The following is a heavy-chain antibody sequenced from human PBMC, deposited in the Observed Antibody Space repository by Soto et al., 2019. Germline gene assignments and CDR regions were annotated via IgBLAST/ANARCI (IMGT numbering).Heavy chain of an antibody. CDR3: ARDPGDYLFYYGMDV. J-gene: IGHJ6*02. CDR1: GFPFSSYG. CDR2: ISYDASNK. Sequence: PGGSLRLSCAASGFPFSSYGMHWVRQAPGKGLEWVAVISYDASNKYYADPVKGRFTISRDNSKNTLYLQMNSLRAEDTAVYYCARDPGDYLFYYGMDVWGQGTTVTVSS. D-gene: IGHD4-17*01. V-gene: IGHV3-30*03.